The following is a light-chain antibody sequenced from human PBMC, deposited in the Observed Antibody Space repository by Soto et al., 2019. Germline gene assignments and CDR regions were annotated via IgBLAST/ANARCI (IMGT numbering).Light chain of an antibody. J-gene: IGKJ2*01. Sequence: ETVMTQSPVTLSVSPGERATLSCRASQSVDSNLAWYQQKPGQAPRLLIYGASTRATGIPARFSGSGSGTEFTLTISSLQSEDSAVYYCQQYNDWRTFGQGTKLEIK. V-gene: IGKV3-15*01. CDR2: GAS. CDR1: QSVDSN. CDR3: QQYNDWRT.